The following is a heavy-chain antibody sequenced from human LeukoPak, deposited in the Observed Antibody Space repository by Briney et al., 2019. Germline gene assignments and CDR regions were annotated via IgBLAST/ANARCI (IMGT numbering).Heavy chain of an antibody. J-gene: IGHJ6*02. V-gene: IGHV1-18*01. CDR3: ARDRFEWYYYYGMDV. CDR2: ISAYNGNT. CDR1: GYTFTSYG. D-gene: IGHD3-9*01. Sequence: ASVKVSCKASGYTFTSYGISWVRQAPGQGLEWMGWISAYNGNTNYAQKLQGRVTMTTDTSTSTAYMELRSLRSDDTAVYYCARDRFEWYYYYGMDVWGQGTTVTVSS.